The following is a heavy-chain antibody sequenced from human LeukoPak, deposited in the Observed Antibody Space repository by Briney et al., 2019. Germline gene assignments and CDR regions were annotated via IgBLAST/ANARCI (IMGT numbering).Heavy chain of an antibody. Sequence: GGSLRLSCAASGFTFSSYWMSWVRQAPGKGLEGVANIKQDGSEKYYVDSVKGRFTISRDNVKNSLYLQMNSLRAEDTAVYYCARRRRDGYNYYFDYWGQGTLVTVSS. CDR1: GFTFSSYW. J-gene: IGHJ4*02. CDR3: ARRRRDGYNYYFDY. V-gene: IGHV3-7*01. CDR2: IKQDGSEK. D-gene: IGHD5-24*01.